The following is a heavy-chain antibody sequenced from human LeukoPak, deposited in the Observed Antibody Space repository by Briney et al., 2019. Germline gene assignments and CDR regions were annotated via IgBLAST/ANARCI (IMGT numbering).Heavy chain of an antibody. D-gene: IGHD6-19*01. J-gene: IGHJ6*03. V-gene: IGHV4-39*07. Sequence: SETLSLTCTVSGGSISSSSHYWSWIRQPPGKGLEWIGEINHSGSTNYNPSLKSRVTISVDTSKNQFSLKLSSVTAADTAVYYCARLRGWYPSYYYMDVWGKGTTVTISS. CDR3: ARLRGWYPSYYYMDV. CDR2: INHSGST. CDR1: GGSISSSSHY.